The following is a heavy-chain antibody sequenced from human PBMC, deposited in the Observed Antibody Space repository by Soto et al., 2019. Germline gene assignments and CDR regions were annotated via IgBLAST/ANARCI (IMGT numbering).Heavy chain of an antibody. CDR3: ARVPITMIVVVIVGFDY. CDR1: GYTFTSYG. Sequence: ASVKVSCKASGYTFTSYGISWVRQAPGQGLEWMGWISAYNGNTNYAQKLQGRVTMTTDTSTSTAYMELRSLRSDDTAVYYCARVPITMIVVVIVGFDYWGQGTLVTVSS. J-gene: IGHJ4*02. V-gene: IGHV1-18*01. CDR2: ISAYNGNT. D-gene: IGHD3-22*01.